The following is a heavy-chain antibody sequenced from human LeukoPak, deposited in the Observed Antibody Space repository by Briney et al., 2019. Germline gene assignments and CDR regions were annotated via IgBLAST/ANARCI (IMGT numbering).Heavy chain of an antibody. Sequence: SETLSLTCTVSGGSISSYYWSRIRQPPGKELEWIGYIYTSGSTNYNPSLKSRVTISVDTSKNQFSLKLSSVTAADTAVYYCARLSRDYDFWSGYYNTEYNWFDPWGQGTLVTVSS. CDR1: GGSISSYY. D-gene: IGHD3-3*01. CDR3: ARLSRDYDFWSGYYNTEYNWFDP. CDR2: IYTSGST. V-gene: IGHV4-4*09. J-gene: IGHJ5*02.